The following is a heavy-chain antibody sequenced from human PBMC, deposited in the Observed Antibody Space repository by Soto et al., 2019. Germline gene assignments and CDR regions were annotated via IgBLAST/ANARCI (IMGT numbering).Heavy chain of an antibody. D-gene: IGHD6-13*01. V-gene: IGHV3-74*01. J-gene: IGHJ3*02. CDR1: GFTFSSYW. Sequence: EVQLVESGGGLGQPGGSLRLSCAASGFTFSSYWMHWVRQVPGKGLAWVARINSDGSRTSYADSVKGRFTISRDSAKNALYLQMNSLRADDTAVYYCAREGLDTAGFFDIWGHGTMVTVSS. CDR3: AREGLDTAGFFDI. CDR2: INSDGSRT.